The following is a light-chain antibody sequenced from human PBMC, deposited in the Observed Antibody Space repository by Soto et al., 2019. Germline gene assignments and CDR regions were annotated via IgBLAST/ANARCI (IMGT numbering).Light chain of an antibody. J-gene: IGKJ1*01. CDR2: AAS. Sequence: DIQMTQSPSSLSASVGGRVTITCRASQSISSYLNWYQQKPGKAPKLLIYAASSLQSGVPSRFSGSGSGTEFTLTISSLQPEDFATYYCQHYNSSSEAFGQGTKVDIK. V-gene: IGKV1-39*01. CDR3: QHYNSSSEA. CDR1: QSISSY.